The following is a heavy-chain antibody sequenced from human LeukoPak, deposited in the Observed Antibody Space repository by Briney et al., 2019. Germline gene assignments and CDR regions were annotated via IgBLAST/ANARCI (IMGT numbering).Heavy chain of an antibody. CDR2: INHSGST. CDR3: ARGLEDCSSTSCYGGAFDI. V-gene: IGHV4-34*01. Sequence: SETLSLTCAVYGGSLSGYYWSWIRQPPGKGLEWIGEINHSGSTNYNPSLKSRVTISVDTSKNQFSLKLSSVTAADTAVYYCARGLEDCSSTSCYGGAFDIWGQGTMVTVSS. D-gene: IGHD2-2*01. J-gene: IGHJ3*02. CDR1: GGSLSGYY.